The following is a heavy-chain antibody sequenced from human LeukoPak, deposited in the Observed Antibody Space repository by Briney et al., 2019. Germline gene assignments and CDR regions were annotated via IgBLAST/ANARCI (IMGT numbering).Heavy chain of an antibody. CDR2: ISSSSSYI. CDR1: EFMFSNYA. CDR3: ARAAKYYYGSETYYFFDY. V-gene: IGHV3-21*01. J-gene: IGHJ4*02. D-gene: IGHD3-10*01. Sequence: AGGSLRLSCAASEFMFSNYAMHWVRQAPGKGLEWVSSISSSSSYIYYADSVKGRFTISRDNAKNSLYLQMNSLRAEDTAVYYCARAAKYYYGSETYYFFDYWGQGTLVTVSS.